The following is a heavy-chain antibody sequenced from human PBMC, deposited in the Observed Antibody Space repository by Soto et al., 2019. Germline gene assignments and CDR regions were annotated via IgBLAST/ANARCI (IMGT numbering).Heavy chain of an antibody. Sequence: EVQLVESGGGLVQPEGSLRLSCAASGFTFSDHYMDWVRQAPGKGLEWVGRIRNKANSYTTEYAASVKGRFTISRDDSRNSLYLQSNSLKTEDSAMYYCTRAGILTTPYYFDYWGQGTLVTVSS. CDR3: TRAGILTTPYYFDY. CDR1: GFTFSDHY. CDR2: IRNKANSYTT. D-gene: IGHD2-21*01. J-gene: IGHJ4*02. V-gene: IGHV3-72*01.